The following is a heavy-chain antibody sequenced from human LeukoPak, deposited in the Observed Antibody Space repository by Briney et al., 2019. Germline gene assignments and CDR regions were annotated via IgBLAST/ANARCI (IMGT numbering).Heavy chain of an antibody. CDR3: ARWQGSGEEKVDY. CDR2: INPNSGGT. CDR1: GSTFTGYY. V-gene: IGHV1-2*02. Sequence: ASVKVSCKASGSTFTGYYMHWVRQAPGQGLEWMGWINPNSGGTNYAQKFQGRVTMTRDTSISTAYMELSRLRSDDTAVYYCARWQGSGEEKVDYWGQGTLVTVSS. J-gene: IGHJ4*02. D-gene: IGHD3-10*01.